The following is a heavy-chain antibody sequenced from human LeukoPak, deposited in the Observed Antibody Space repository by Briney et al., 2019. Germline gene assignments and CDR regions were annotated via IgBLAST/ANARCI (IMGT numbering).Heavy chain of an antibody. CDR2: ISAYNGNT. J-gene: IGHJ4*02. V-gene: IGHV1-18*01. CDR3: AKWRSEWLPIKGFDY. CDR1: GYTFTSYG. Sequence: ASVKVSCKASGYTFTSYGISWVRQAPGQGLEWMGWISAYNGNTNYAQKLQGRVTMTTDTSTSTAYMELRSLRSDDTAVYYCAKWRSEWLPIKGFDYWGQGTLVTVSS. D-gene: IGHD5-12*01.